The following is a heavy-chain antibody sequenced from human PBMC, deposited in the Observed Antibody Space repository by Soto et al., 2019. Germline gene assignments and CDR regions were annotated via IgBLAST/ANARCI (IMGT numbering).Heavy chain of an antibody. J-gene: IGHJ6*02. CDR1: GFTFSSYG. Sequence: GGSLRLSCAASGFTFSSYGMHWVRQAPGKGLEWVAVISYDGSNKYYADSVKGRFTISRDNSKNTLYLQMNSLRAEDTAVYYCAREAGEQKYYGMDVWGQGTTVTVSS. CDR3: AREAGEQKYYGMDV. CDR2: ISYDGSNK. V-gene: IGHV3-30*03.